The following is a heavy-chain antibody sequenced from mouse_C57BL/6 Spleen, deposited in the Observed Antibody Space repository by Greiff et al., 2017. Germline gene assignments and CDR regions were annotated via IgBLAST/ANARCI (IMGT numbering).Heavy chain of an antibody. CDR3: ARDLGLDY. Sequence: EVHLVESGPGLVKPSQSLSLTCPVTGYSITSGYYWNWIRQLPGNKLEWMGYISYDGSNNYNPSLKNRISITRDTSKNQFFLKFNSVTTEDTATYYCARDLGLDYWGQGTTLTVSS. V-gene: IGHV3-6*01. CDR1: GYSITSGYY. J-gene: IGHJ2*01. D-gene: IGHD4-1*01. CDR2: ISYDGSN.